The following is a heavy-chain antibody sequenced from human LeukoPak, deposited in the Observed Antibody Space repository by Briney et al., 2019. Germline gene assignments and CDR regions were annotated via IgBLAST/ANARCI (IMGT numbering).Heavy chain of an antibody. CDR3: ARDSKSTVERTDY. J-gene: IGHJ4*02. Sequence: GGSLRLSCAASGFTFSSYWMSWVRQAPGKGLEWGANIKQDGSEKYYVDSVKGRFTISRDNAKNSLYLQMNSLRAEDTAVYYCARDSKSTVERTDYWGQGTLVTVSS. D-gene: IGHD4-23*01. V-gene: IGHV3-7*01. CDR1: GFTFSSYW. CDR2: IKQDGSEK.